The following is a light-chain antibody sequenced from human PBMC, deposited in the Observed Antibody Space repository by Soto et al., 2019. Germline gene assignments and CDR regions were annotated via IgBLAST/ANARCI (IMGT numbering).Light chain of an antibody. CDR1: SSNIGNNY. Sequence: QFVVTQPPSVSAAPEQKVTISCSGGSSNIGNNYVSWYQQLPGTAPKLLIYENNKRPSGILDRFAGSKSGTSATLGITGLQTGDEADYYCGAWDSSLGAYVFGTGTKDPVL. J-gene: IGLJ1*01. CDR2: ENN. CDR3: GAWDSSLGAYV. V-gene: IGLV1-51*02.